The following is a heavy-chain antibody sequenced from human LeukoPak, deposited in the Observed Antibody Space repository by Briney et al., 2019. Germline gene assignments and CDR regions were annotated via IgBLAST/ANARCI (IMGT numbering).Heavy chain of an antibody. CDR2: INNDGSTT. CDR1: GFTFANIW. D-gene: IGHD3-10*01. J-gene: IGHJ4*02. V-gene: IGHV3-74*01. Sequence: GGSLRLSCAASGFTFANIWMHWVRQAPGKGLVWVSLINNDGSTTNYADSVKGRFTISRDNAKNTVYLQMNSLRAEDTAVYYCAIGGTYGSGSWGQGTLVTVSS. CDR3: AIGGTYGSGS.